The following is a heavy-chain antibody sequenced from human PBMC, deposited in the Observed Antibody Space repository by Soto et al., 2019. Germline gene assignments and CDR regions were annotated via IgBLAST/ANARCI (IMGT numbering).Heavy chain of an antibody. CDR3: AHISDSSSFDY. Sequence: QITLKESGPTLVKPTQTLTLTCTFSGFSLSTSGVGVGWIRQPPGKALEWLALIYWDDDKRYSPSLKSMLTITXXTAKNQVVLTMTNMDPVDTATYYCAHISDSSSFDYWGQGTLVTVSS. CDR2: IYWDDDK. D-gene: IGHD3-22*01. J-gene: IGHJ4*02. CDR1: GFSLSTSGVG. V-gene: IGHV2-5*02.